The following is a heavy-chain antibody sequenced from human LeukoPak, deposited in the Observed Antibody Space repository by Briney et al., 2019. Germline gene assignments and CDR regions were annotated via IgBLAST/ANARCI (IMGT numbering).Heavy chain of an antibody. CDR2: MSYDGSNK. Sequence: GGSLRLSCAASGFTFSSYGMHWVRQAPGKGLEWVAVMSYDGSNKYYADSVKGRFTISRDNSKNTLYLQMNSLRAEDTAVYYCASYADRSYGYWYFDLWGRGTLVTVSS. CDR3: ASYADRSYGYWYFDL. J-gene: IGHJ2*01. V-gene: IGHV3-30*03. D-gene: IGHD5-18*01. CDR1: GFTFSSYG.